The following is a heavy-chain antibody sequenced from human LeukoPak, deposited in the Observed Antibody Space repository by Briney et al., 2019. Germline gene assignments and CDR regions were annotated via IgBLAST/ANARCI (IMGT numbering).Heavy chain of an antibody. CDR2: IYYSGNT. V-gene: IGHV4-30-4*01. D-gene: IGHD3-22*01. Sequence: SQSLSVTCAVSGASICRGDYYWGWIRQPPGEGLEWIGYIYYSGNTYYNPSLKSRVTTSLATSKTQFSLRLSSVTAADTAVYFCANYYDTSGYSNWGQGTLVTVSS. CDR1: GASICRGDYY. CDR3: ANYYDTSGYSN. J-gene: IGHJ4*02.